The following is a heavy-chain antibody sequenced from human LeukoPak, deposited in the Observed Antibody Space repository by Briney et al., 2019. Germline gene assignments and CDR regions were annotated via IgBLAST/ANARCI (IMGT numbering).Heavy chain of an antibody. Sequence: PGGSLRLSCAASGFTFSSYWMSWVRQAPGKGLEWVANIKQDGSEKYYVDSVKGRFTISRDNAKNSLYLQMNSLRAEDTAVYYCARGDYYGSGSYYFGNWFDPWGQGTLVTVSS. D-gene: IGHD3-10*01. J-gene: IGHJ5*02. CDR2: IKQDGSEK. V-gene: IGHV3-7*01. CDR1: GFTFSSYW. CDR3: ARGDYYGSGSYYFGNWFDP.